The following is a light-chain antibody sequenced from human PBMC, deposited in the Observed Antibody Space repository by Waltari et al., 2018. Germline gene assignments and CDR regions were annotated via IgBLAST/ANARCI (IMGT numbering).Light chain of an antibody. J-gene: IGKJ1*01. CDR3: MQALLTPWT. CDR1: QSLLHSNGNTY. CDR2: WAS. V-gene: IGKV2-28*01. Sequence: DIVMTQSPLSLPVTPGEPASISCSSSQSLLHSNGNTYLDWYLQKPGQSPQLLIYWASNRASGVPDRFSGSGSGTDFTLKISRVETEDVGVYYCMQALLTPWTFGQGTRVDI.